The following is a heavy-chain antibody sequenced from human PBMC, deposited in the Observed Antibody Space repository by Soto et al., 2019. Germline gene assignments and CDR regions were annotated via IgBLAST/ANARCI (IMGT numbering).Heavy chain of an antibody. J-gene: IGHJ5*02. CDR3: ATALTTVVTPSWFDP. D-gene: IGHD4-17*01. V-gene: IGHV1-24*01. CDR2: FDPEDGET. Sequence: QVQLVQSGAEVKKPGASVKVSCKVSGYTLTELSMHWVRQAPGKGLEWMRGFDPEDGETIYAQKFQGRVTMTEDTSTDTAYMALSSLRSEDTAVYYCATALTTVVTPSWFDPWGQGTLVTVSS. CDR1: GYTLTELS.